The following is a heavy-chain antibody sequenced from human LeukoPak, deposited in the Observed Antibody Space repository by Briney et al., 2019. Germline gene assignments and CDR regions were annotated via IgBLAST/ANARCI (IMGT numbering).Heavy chain of an antibody. V-gene: IGHV1-69*04. CDR3: ARVETAARLGWYFDL. CDR1: GGTFSSYA. CDR2: IIPIFGIA. D-gene: IGHD6-6*01. Sequence: SVKVSCKASGGTFSSYAISWVRQAPGQGLEWMGRIIPIFGIANYAQKFQGRVTITADKSTSTAYMELSSLRSEDTAVYYCARVETAARLGWYFDLWGRGTLVTVSS. J-gene: IGHJ2*01.